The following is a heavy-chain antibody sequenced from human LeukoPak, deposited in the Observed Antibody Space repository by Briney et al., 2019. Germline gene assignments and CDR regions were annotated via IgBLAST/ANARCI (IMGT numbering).Heavy chain of an antibody. Sequence: ASVTVSCKASGYTFTSYYMHWVRQAPGQGLEWMGIINPSGGSTSYAQKFQGRVTMTRDTSTSTVYMELSSLRSEDTAVYYCARGDWQQLVRRAHWFDPWGQGTPVTVSS. D-gene: IGHD6-13*01. CDR3: ARGDWQQLVRRAHWFDP. J-gene: IGHJ5*02. CDR2: INPSGGST. V-gene: IGHV1-46*01. CDR1: GYTFTSYY.